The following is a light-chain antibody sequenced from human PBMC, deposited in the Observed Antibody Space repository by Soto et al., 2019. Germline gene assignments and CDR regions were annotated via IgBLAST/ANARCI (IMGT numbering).Light chain of an antibody. Sequence: QSVLTQPPSVSGAPGQRVTISCTGSSSNIGAGYDVHWYQQLPGTAPKLLIYGNSNRPSGVPDRFSGSKSGTSASLAITGLQAEDGADYYCQSYDSSLYVFGTGTKLTVL. J-gene: IGLJ1*01. V-gene: IGLV1-40*01. CDR3: QSYDSSLYV. CDR1: SSNIGAGYD. CDR2: GNS.